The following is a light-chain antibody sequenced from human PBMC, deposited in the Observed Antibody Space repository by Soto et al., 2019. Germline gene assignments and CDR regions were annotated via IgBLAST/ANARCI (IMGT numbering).Light chain of an antibody. J-gene: IGKJ1*01. V-gene: IGKV3-20*01. CDR1: QSVNSSY. Sequence: IVLTQSPGTLSLSHGERVTLSCRASQSVNSSYLAWYQHKPGQAPRLLIYGASTWATGIPDRFSGSGSGTDFTLTIARLEPGDFAVYYCQQYGSSGTFGQGTKVDIK. CDR3: QQYGSSGT. CDR2: GAS.